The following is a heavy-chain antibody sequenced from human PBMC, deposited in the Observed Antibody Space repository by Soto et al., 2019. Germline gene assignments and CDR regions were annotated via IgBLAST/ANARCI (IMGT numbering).Heavy chain of an antibody. J-gene: IGHJ4*02. CDR1: GFTFSSYG. CDR2: IWYDGSNK. V-gene: IGHV3-33*01. CDR3: ARDRDGATVTTFDY. D-gene: IGHD4-17*01. Sequence: GGSLRLSCAASGFTFSSYGMHWVRQAPGKGLEWVAVIWYDGSNKYYADSVKGRFTISRDNSKNTLYLQMNSLRAEDTAVYYCARDRDGATVTTFDYWGQGTLVTVSS.